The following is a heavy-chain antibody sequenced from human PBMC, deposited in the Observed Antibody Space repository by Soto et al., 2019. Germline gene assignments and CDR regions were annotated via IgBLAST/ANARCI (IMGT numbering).Heavy chain of an antibody. J-gene: IGHJ4*02. CDR3: GRALTRYAPIDY. D-gene: IGHD3-16*01. Sequence: PSETLSLTCTVSGGSISSGDPCWSWVRQPPGKGLEWIGYIYYSGSTYYNPSLKSRLSISVDTSKNRFSLELSSVTAADTAVYYCGRALTRYAPIDYWGQGTLVTVS. CDR2: IYYSGST. V-gene: IGHV4-30-4*01. CDR1: GGSISSGDPC.